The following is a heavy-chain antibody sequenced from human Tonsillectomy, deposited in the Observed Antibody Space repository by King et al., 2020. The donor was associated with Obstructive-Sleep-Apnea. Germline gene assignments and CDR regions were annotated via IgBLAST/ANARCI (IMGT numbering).Heavy chain of an antibody. V-gene: IGHV4-59*01. CDR2: IYATGST. Sequence: QVQLQESGPGLVKPSENLSLTCTVSGGSISSYQWTWIRQPPGKGLEWIGCIYATGSTNYHPSLNSRVTISVDTSKNQFSLKLTSVTAADTAVYYCARGRELAAAGSTWFDPWGQGTQVTVSS. D-gene: IGHD6-13*01. J-gene: IGHJ5*02. CDR1: GGSISSYQ. CDR3: ARGRELAAAGSTWFDP.